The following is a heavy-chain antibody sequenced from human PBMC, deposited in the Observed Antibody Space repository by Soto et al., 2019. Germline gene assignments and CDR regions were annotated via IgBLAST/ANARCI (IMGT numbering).Heavy chain of an antibody. CDR3: ARGSGSYTSNWFDP. CDR1: GGSISSGGYY. V-gene: IGHV4-31*03. CDR2: IYYSGST. Sequence: QVQLQESGPGLVKPSQTLSLTCTVSGGSISSGGYYWSWIRQHPGKGLEWIGYIYYSGSTYYNPSLKRRVTISVDTSKHQFSLKLSSVTAADTAVYYCARGSGSYTSNWFDPWGQGTLVTVSS. D-gene: IGHD3-10*01. J-gene: IGHJ5*02.